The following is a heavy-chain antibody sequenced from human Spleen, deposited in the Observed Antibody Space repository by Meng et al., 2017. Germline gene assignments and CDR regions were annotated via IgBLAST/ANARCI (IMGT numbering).Heavy chain of an antibody. CDR2: INHSGST. CDR1: GGSISSGGYY. J-gene: IGHJ4*02. Sequence: LQGSGPGPVTPSQTLSRTCTVSGGSISSGGYYWSWIRQHPGKGLEWIGEINHSGSTNYNPSLESRATISVDTSQNNLSLKLSSVTAADSAVYYCARGPTTMAHDFDYWGQGTLVTVSS. CDR3: ARGPTTMAHDFDY. V-gene: IGHV4-31*03. D-gene: IGHD4-11*01.